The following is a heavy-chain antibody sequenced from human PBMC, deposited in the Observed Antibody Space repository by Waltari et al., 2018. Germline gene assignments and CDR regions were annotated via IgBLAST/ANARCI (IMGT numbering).Heavy chain of an antibody. D-gene: IGHD1-26*01. V-gene: IGHV3-74*01. CDR3: SRDLRGRDDY. CDR1: GFTFSTYW. CDR2: INENGSTT. Sequence: EVQLVESGGGLVQPGGSLRLSCAASGFTFSTYWIHWVRQAPGKGLVWISRINENGSTTIVAASLKGRVTIARYNSKNTLYLQMDSLRAEETALYYCSRDLRGRDDYWG. J-gene: IGHJ4*01.